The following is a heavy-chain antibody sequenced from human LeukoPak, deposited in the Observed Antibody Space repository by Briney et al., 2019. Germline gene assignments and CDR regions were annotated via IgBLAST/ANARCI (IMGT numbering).Heavy chain of an antibody. CDR1: GGSISSGGYY. CDR2: IYYSGST. CDR3: ARVGRDIVVVPAAGEYYYYYMDV. J-gene: IGHJ6*03. D-gene: IGHD2-2*01. Sequence: SETLSLTCTVSGGSISSGGYYWSWIRQPPGKGLEWVGYIYYSGSTNYNPSLKSRVTISVDTSKNQFSLKLSSVTAADTAVYYCARVGRDIVVVPAAGEYYYYYMDVWGKGTTVTVSS. V-gene: IGHV4-61*08.